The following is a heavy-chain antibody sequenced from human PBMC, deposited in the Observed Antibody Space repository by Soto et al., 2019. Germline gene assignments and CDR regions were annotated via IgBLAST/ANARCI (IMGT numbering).Heavy chain of an antibody. Sequence: QIPLKASGPTLVHPTPTLTLTCTFSGFSLSTSGVGVGWIRLPPGKALEWLALILWEDAKSYSPSLKSRLTIAKDTAKNQVAITMTNVDPVDTATYYCAHSEAGGYCSGGSCPNWFDPWGQGTLVTVSS. D-gene: IGHD2-15*01. J-gene: IGHJ5*02. CDR2: ILWEDAK. CDR1: GFSLSTSGVG. CDR3: AHSEAGGYCSGGSCPNWFDP. V-gene: IGHV2-5*02.